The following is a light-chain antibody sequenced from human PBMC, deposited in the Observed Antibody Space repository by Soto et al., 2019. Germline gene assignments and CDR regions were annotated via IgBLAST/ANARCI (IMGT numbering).Light chain of an antibody. CDR3: QQNYSPPPIT. J-gene: IGKJ5*01. V-gene: IGKV1-39*01. CDR1: QSVSGW. CDR2: AAS. Sequence: DIQMTQSPSTLSASVGDTVTVTCRASQSVSGWLAWYQQKPGKAPKLLIYAASSLQSGVPSRFSGSGSGTDFTLTISSLQPEDFATYYCQQNYSPPPITFGQGTRLEIK.